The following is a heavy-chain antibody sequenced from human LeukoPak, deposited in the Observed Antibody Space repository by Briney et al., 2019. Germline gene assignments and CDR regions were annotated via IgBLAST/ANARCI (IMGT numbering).Heavy chain of an antibody. CDR1: GGSISSRTYY. Sequence: PSETLPLTCTVSGGSISSRTYYWGWIRQPPGKGLEWIGSIYYSGSTYYNPSLRSRVTISIDTSNNHFSLKLRSVTAADTALYYCARDLYSTSSSWFDPWGQGTLVIVSS. D-gene: IGHD6-6*01. J-gene: IGHJ5*02. V-gene: IGHV4-39*07. CDR2: IYYSGST. CDR3: ARDLYSTSSSWFDP.